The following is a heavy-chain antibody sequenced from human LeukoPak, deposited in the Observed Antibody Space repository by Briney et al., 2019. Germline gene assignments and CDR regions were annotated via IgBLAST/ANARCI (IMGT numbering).Heavy chain of an antibody. J-gene: IGHJ4*02. CDR2: IIPIFGTA. Sequence: SVKVSCKASGGTFSSYAISWVRQAPGQGLEWMERIIPIFGTANYAQKFQGRVTITTDESTSTAYMELSSLRSEDTAVYYCARSVWGSYRLFDYWGQGTLVTVSS. D-gene: IGHD3-16*02. CDR3: ARSVWGSYRLFDY. V-gene: IGHV1-69*05. CDR1: GGTFSSYA.